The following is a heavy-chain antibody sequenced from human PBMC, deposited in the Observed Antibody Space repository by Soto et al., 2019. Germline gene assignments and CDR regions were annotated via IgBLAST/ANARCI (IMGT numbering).Heavy chain of an antibody. J-gene: IGHJ4*02. CDR1: GYTFTGYD. CDR2: MNPNSGNT. CDR3: AGEKVGTTGIDF. Sequence: QAQLVQSGAEVKKPGASVKVSCKASGYTFTGYDINWVRQATGQGLEWMGWMNPNSGNTGYAQNFQGRVTMTRDNFITTAYMERTSLRDDDSAVYYCAGEKVGTTGIDFWGQGTLVTVSS. V-gene: IGHV1-8*01. D-gene: IGHD1-26*01.